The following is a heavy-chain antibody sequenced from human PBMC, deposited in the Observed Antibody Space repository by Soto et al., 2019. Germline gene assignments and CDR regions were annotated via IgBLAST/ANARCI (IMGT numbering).Heavy chain of an antibody. CDR3: ARGIPDLSAFDI. Sequence: QVPLVESGGGVVQPGRSLRLSCAASGFTFSSYAMHWVRQAPGKGLEWVAVISYDGSNKYYADSVKGRFTISRDNSKNTLYLQMNSLRAEDTAVYYCARGIPDLSAFDIWGQGTMVTVSS. CDR1: GFTFSSYA. CDR2: ISYDGSNK. V-gene: IGHV3-30-3*01. J-gene: IGHJ3*02.